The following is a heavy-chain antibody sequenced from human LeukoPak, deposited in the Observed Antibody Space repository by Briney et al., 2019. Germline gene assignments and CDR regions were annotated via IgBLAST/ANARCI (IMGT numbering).Heavy chain of an antibody. CDR3: ARGSPLFYSGSARDMYYYYGMDV. V-gene: IGHV4-39*07. CDR1: GGSISSGGYY. D-gene: IGHD6-6*01. CDR2: INHSGST. J-gene: IGHJ6*02. Sequence: SETLSLTCTVSGGSISSGGYYWSWIRQPPGKGLEWIGEINHSGSTNYNPSLKSRVTISVDTSKNQFSLKLSSVTAADTAVYYCARGSPLFYSGSARDMYYYYGMDVWGQGTTVTVSS.